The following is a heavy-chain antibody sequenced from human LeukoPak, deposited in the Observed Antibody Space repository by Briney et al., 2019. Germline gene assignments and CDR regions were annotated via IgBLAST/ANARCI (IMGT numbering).Heavy chain of an antibody. CDR3: ARDLSSSPGPHFDF. CDR2: IIPILGIA. D-gene: IGHD6-6*01. Sequence: SVKVSCKASGGTFSSYAISWVRQAPGQGLEWMGRIIPILGIANYAQKFQGRVTITADKSTSTAYMELSSLRSEDTAVYYCARDLSSSPGPHFDFWGQGTLVTVSS. J-gene: IGHJ4*02. CDR1: GGTFSSYA. V-gene: IGHV1-69*04.